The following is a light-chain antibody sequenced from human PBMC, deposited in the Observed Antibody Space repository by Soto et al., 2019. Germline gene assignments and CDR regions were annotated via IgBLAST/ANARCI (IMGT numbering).Light chain of an antibody. CDR2: GSS. CDR3: QSYDSSLSGNYV. Sequence: QSVLTQPPSVSGAPGQRVTISCTGSSSNIGAGYGVHWYQQLPGTAPKLLIYGSSNRPSGVPDRFSGSKSGTSASLAITGLQAEDEADYYCQSYDSSLSGNYVFGTGTKLTVL. J-gene: IGLJ1*01. CDR1: SSNIGAGYG. V-gene: IGLV1-40*01.